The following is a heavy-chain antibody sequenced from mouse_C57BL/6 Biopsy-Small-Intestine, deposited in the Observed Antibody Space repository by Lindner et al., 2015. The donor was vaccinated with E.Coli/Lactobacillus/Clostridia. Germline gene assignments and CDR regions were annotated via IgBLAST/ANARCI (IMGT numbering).Heavy chain of an antibody. CDR2: IRSKSNNYAT. J-gene: IGHJ3*01. V-gene: IGHV10-1*01. CDR3: VLTWFAY. CDR1: GFSFNTYA. Sequence: VQLQESGGGLVQPKGSLKLSCAASGFSFNTYAMNWVRQAPGKGLEWVARIRSKSNNYATYYADSVKDRFAISRDDSESMLYLQMNNLKTEDTAMYYCVLTWFAYWGQGTLVTVSA.